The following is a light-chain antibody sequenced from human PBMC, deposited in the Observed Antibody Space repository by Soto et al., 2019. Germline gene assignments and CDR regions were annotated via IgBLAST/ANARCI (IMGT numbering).Light chain of an antibody. CDR3: QHCQPYGDSPPLT. CDR1: LSVSSSY. Sequence: VSTQSPVALSLPPAGISSRSCRASLSVSSSYLAWYQQKPGQAPRLLIFGASKRATGVPDRFSGSGSGTDFTLTISRLEPEDFAVYYCQHCQPYGDSPPLTFGGGTKVDIK. V-gene: IGKV3-20*01. CDR2: GAS. J-gene: IGKJ4*01.